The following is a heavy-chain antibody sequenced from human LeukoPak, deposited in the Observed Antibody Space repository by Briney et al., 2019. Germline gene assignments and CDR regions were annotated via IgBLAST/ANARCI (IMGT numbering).Heavy chain of an antibody. D-gene: IGHD5-18*01. J-gene: IGHJ4*02. CDR2: IYYSGST. CDR3: ARYSYGSEGAHFDY. V-gene: IGHV4-39*01. Sequence: SETLSLTCTVSGGSISSSSYYWGWIRQPPGKGLEWIGSIYYSGSTYYNPSLKSRVTISVDTSKNQFSLKLSSVTAADTAVYYCARYSYGSEGAHFDYWGQGTPVTVSS. CDR1: GGSISSSSYY.